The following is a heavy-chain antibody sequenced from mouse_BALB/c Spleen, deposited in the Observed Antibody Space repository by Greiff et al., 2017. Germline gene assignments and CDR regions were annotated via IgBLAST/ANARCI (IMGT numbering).Heavy chain of an antibody. CDR2: ISSGSSTI. V-gene: IGHV5-17*02. CDR3: ARSLYGNPYYYAMDY. J-gene: IGHJ4*01. D-gene: IGHD2-1*01. CDR1: GFTFSSFG. Sequence: EVQVVESGGGLVQPGGSRKLSCAASGFTFSSFGMHWVRQAPEKGLEWVAYISSGSSTIYYADTVKGRFTISRDNPKNTLFLQMTSLRSEDTAMYYCARSLYGNPYYYAMDYWGQGTSVTVSS.